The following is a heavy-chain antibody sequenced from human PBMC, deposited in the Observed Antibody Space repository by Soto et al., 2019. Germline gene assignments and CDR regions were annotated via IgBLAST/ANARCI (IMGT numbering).Heavy chain of an antibody. V-gene: IGHV1-18*04. CDR3: AREAICGRDCYSPAEYSQH. CDR2: ISAYNGKT. Sequence: QVQLVQSGAEVKKPGASVKVSCKASGYTFSNYGISWVRQAPGQGLEWMGWISAYNGKTYYAERLQGRVTMTTDTSTSTAYMELRSLTSDDPAVYYCAREAICGRDCYSPAEYSQHWGQGTLVTVSS. D-gene: IGHD2-21*02. CDR1: GYTFSNYG. J-gene: IGHJ1*01.